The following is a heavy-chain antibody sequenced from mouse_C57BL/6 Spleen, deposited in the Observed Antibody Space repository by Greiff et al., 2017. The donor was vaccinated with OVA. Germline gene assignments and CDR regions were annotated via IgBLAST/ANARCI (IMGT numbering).Heavy chain of an antibody. Sequence: QVQLQQSGAELVRPGASVKLSCKASGYTFTDYYINWVKQRPGQGLEWIARIYPGSGNTYYNEKFKGKATLTAEKSSSTVYMQLSSLTSEDSAVYFCARGGSSSWFADWGQGALVTVSA. CDR2: IYPGSGNT. J-gene: IGHJ3*01. CDR3: ARGGSSSWFAD. D-gene: IGHD1-1*01. CDR1: GYTFTDYY. V-gene: IGHV1-76*01.